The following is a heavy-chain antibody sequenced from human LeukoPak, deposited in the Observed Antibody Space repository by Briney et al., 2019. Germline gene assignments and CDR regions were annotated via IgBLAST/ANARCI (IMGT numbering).Heavy chain of an antibody. V-gene: IGHV3-11*03. CDR2: IPPGSTYT. J-gene: IGHJ4*02. CDR1: GFPFSDYY. Sequence: GGSLRLSCAGSGFPFSDYYMSWMRQAPGKGLEWVSHIPPGSTYTVYADSVKGRFTISRDDAKRTVDLQMDNLRAEDTAIYYCAYRNNFEYWGQGALVTVSS. CDR3: AYRNNFEY. D-gene: IGHD1-26*01.